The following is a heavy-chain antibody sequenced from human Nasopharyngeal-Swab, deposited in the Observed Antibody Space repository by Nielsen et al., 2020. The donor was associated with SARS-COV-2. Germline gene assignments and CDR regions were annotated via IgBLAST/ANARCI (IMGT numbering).Heavy chain of an antibody. CDR3: ARHVALAGWAFDI. CDR2: IYYSGST. D-gene: IGHD2-21*01. CDR1: GGSISSSSYY. Sequence: SETLSLTCTVSGGSISSSSYYWGWIRQPPGKGLEWIGSIYYSGSTYYNPSLKSQVTISVDTSKNQFSLKLSSVTAADTAVYYCARHVALAGWAFDIWGQGTMVTVSS. V-gene: IGHV4-39*01. J-gene: IGHJ3*02.